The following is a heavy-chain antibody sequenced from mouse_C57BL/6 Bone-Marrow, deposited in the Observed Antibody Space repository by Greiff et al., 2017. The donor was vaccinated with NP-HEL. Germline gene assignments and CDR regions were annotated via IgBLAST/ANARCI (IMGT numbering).Heavy chain of an antibody. D-gene: IGHD1-1*01. V-gene: IGHV14-2*01. CDR1: CFNIKDYY. CDR2: IDPEAGVP. Sequence: VPLQQSGAELVKPGASVKLSCTASCFNIKDYYMHWVKQRTEHGLEWIGRIDPEAGVPKYATQFQGKATITADTSSNTAYLQLISLTSEDAAVYYCARPNYYGSAWFADWGQGTLVTVSA. CDR3: ARPNYYGSAWFAD. J-gene: IGHJ3*01.